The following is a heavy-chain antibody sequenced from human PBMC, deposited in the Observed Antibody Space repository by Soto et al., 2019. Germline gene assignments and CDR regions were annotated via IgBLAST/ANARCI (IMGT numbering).Heavy chain of an antibody. Sequence: ASVKVSCKASGYTFTGYYMHWVRQAPGQGLEWMGWINPNSGGTNYAQKFQGWVTMTRDTSISTAYMELSRLRSDDTAVYYCARDYSNYYYGMDVWGQGTTVTVYS. CDR3: ARDYSNYYYGMDV. D-gene: IGHD4-4*01. J-gene: IGHJ6*01. V-gene: IGHV1-2*04. CDR2: INPNSGGT. CDR1: GYTFTGYY.